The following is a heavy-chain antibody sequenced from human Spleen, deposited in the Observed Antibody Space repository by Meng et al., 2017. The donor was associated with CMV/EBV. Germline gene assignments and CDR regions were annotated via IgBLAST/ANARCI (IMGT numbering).Heavy chain of an antibody. CDR3: ARSGDPLMAPAFDF. V-gene: IGHV1-2*02. J-gene: IGHJ4*01. Sequence: ASVKVSCKASGYTFTSYDINWVRQATGQGLEWMGWMNPDSGGTKYAQNFQGRVTMTRDTSIRTGYMELNRLTSDDTAVYYCARSGDPLMAPAFDFWGHGTLVTVSS. CDR1: GYTFTSYD. CDR2: MNPDSGGT. D-gene: IGHD3-10*01.